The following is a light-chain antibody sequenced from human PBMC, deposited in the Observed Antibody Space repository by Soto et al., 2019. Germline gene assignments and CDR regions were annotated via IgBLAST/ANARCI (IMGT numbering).Light chain of an antibody. Sequence: EIVLTQSPATLSLSPGERATLSCRASQSVSSYLAWYQQKPGQAPRLLIYEASNRATGLPARFSGSGSGTDFTIPISSLEPEDSTVYYCQQRSNWSTFGQGTRLEIK. CDR3: QQRSNWST. J-gene: IGKJ5*01. V-gene: IGKV3-11*01. CDR1: QSVSSY. CDR2: EAS.